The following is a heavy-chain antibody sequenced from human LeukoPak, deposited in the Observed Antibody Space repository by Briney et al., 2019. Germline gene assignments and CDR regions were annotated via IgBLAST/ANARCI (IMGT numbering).Heavy chain of an antibody. CDR3: ARLASSWCFDP. CDR2: IYCSGSS. Sequence: SETLSLTCTVSGGSISSSSYYWGWIRQPPGKGREWIGSIYCSGSSYYNPPLKSRVTISVDTSNNQFSQKLSSATAADTAVYYCARLASSWCFDPWGQGTLGTVSS. V-gene: IGHV4-39*07. J-gene: IGHJ5*02. CDR1: GGSISSSSYY. D-gene: IGHD6-13*01.